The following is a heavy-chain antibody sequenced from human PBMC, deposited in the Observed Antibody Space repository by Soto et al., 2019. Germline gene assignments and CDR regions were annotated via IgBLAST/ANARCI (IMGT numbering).Heavy chain of an antibody. CDR2: IYPGDSDT. J-gene: IGHJ6*02. D-gene: IGHD2-2*01. V-gene: IGHV5-51*01. CDR3: ARLVCTSTSWSTYYYYGIDV. Sequence: PGESLKLSCKGSGYSFTSYWSGWVRQMPGKGLEWMGLIYPGDSDTRYRPSFQGQVTISADKSISTAYLQWSSLKASDTAMYYCARLVCTSTSWSTYYYYGIDVWGQGTTVTV. CDR1: GYSFTSYW.